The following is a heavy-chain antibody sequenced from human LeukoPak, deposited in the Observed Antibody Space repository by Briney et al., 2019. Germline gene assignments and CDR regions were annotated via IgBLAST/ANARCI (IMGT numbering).Heavy chain of an antibody. CDR1: GFTFSNAW. CDR2: IKSKTDGGTT. J-gene: IGHJ4*02. Sequence: GGSLRLSCAASGFTFSNAWMTWVRQAPGKGLECVGRIKSKTDGGTTDYAAPVKGRFTISRDDSKNSLYLQMNSLKTEDTAVYYCTTEDPLWFGELLGPDYWGQGTLVTVSS. V-gene: IGHV3-15*01. D-gene: IGHD3-10*01. CDR3: TTEDPLWFGELLGPDY.